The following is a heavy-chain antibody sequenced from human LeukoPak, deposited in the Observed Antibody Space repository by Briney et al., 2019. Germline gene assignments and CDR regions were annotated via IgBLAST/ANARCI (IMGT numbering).Heavy chain of an antibody. CDR3: ARATGSMIVVVYYFDY. J-gene: IGHJ4*02. Sequence: ASVKVSCKATGYTFTGHYMQWVRQAPGQGLEWMGWINYGDTNYAQKFQGRVTMTRDTSISTAYMELSGVRSDDTAVYYCARATGSMIVVVYYFDYWGQGTLVTVSS. V-gene: IGHV1-2*02. CDR1: GYTFTGHY. CDR2: INYGDT. D-gene: IGHD3-22*01.